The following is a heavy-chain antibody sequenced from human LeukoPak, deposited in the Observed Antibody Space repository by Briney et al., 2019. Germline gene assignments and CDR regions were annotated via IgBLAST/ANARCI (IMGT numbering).Heavy chain of an antibody. CDR1: GFTFSSYA. V-gene: IGHV3-30*04. CDR3: AREGPIRFLEQIDY. D-gene: IGHD3-3*01. CDR2: ISYDGSNK. Sequence: GGSLRLSRAASGFTFSSYAMHWVRQAPGKGLEWVAVISYDGSNKYYADSVKGRFTISRDNSKNTLYLQMNSLRAEDTAVYYCAREGPIRFLEQIDYWGQGTLVTVSS. J-gene: IGHJ4*02.